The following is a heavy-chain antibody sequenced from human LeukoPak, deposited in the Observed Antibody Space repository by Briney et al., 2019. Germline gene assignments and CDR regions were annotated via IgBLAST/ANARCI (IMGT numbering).Heavy chain of an antibody. V-gene: IGHV4-30-2*05. CDR2: IYHSGST. CDR1: GGSISSGGYS. Sequence: SETLSLTCAVSGGSISSGGYSWSWIRQPPGKGLEWIGYIYHSGSTYYNPSLKSRVTISVDTSKNQFSLKLSSVTAADTAVYYCARGLWYQRLPYYFDYWGQGTLVTVSS. D-gene: IGHD2-2*01. CDR3: ARGLWYQRLPYYFDY. J-gene: IGHJ4*02.